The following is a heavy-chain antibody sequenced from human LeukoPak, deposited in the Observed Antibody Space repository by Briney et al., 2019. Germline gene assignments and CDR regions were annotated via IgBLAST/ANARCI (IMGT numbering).Heavy chain of an antibody. D-gene: IGHD3-10*01. CDR2: INHSGST. J-gene: IGHJ5*02. CDR3: ASRLLWFGELVNRFDP. CDR1: GGSFSGYY. Sequence: SETLSLTCAVYGGSFSGYYWSWIRQPPGKGLEWIGEINHSGSTNYNPSLKSRVTISVDTSKNQFSLKLSSVTAADTAVYYCASRLLWFGELVNRFDPWGQGTLVTVSS. V-gene: IGHV4-34*01.